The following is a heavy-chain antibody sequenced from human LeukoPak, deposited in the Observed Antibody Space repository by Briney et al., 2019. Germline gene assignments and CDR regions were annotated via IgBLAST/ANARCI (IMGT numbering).Heavy chain of an antibody. V-gene: IGHV3-48*01. CDR1: GFTFSSYS. J-gene: IGHJ3*02. D-gene: IGHD6-6*01. CDR2: ISSSGSTI. Sequence: GGSLRLSCAASGFTFSSYSMNWVRQAPGKGLEWVSYISSSGSTIYYADSVKGRFTISRDNAKNSLYLQMNSLRAEDTAVYYCAREYSSSSGRAFDIWGQGTMVTVSS. CDR3: AREYSSSSGRAFDI.